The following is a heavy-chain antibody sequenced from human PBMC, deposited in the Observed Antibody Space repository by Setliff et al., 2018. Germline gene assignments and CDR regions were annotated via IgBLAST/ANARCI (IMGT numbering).Heavy chain of an antibody. V-gene: IGHV1-8*03. J-gene: IGHJ4*02. D-gene: IGHD2-2*01. CDR3: ARGQPHPYCSSTSCYYDY. Sequence: ASVKVSCKVSGYTLTELSRHWVRQAPGKGLEWMGWMNPNSDNTGYAQKFQGRVTITTDESTSTAYMELSSLRSEDTAVYYCARGQPHPYCSSTSCYYDYWGQGTLVTVSS. CDR2: MNPNSDNT. CDR1: GYTLTELS.